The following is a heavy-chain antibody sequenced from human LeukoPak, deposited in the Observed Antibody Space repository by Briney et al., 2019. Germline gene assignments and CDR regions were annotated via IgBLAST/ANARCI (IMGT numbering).Heavy chain of an antibody. D-gene: IGHD1-26*01. CDR1: GLTFSSYW. CDR3: ARSELSPSDFDY. CDR2: IKQDGSEK. V-gene: IGHV3-7*01. Sequence: PGGSLRLSCAVSGLTFSSYWMSWVRQAPGKGLEWVANIKQDGSEKYYVDSVKGRFTISRDNAKNSLYLQMNSLRAEDTAVYYCARSELSPSDFDYWGQGTLVTVSS. J-gene: IGHJ4*02.